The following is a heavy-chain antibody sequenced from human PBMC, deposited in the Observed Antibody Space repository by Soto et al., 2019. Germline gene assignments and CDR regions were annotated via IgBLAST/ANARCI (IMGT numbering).Heavy chain of an antibody. CDR1: GGSFSGYY. Sequence: SETLSLTCAVYGGSFSGYYWSWIRQPTGKGLEWIGEINHSGSTNYNPSLKSRVTISVDTSKNQFSLKLSSVTAADTAVYYCAADIVVVPAAMQGYNWFDPWGQGTLVTVSS. D-gene: IGHD2-2*01. J-gene: IGHJ5*02. CDR3: AADIVVVPAAMQGYNWFDP. V-gene: IGHV4-34*01. CDR2: INHSGST.